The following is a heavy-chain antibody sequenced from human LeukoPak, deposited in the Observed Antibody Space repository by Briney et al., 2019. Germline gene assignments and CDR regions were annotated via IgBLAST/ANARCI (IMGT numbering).Heavy chain of an antibody. J-gene: IGHJ4*02. CDR3: ARGVEPLAANTLAY. Sequence: GGSLRLSCAASGFTVITNDMTWVRQAPGKGLWWVSVLYSDGNTKYADSVQGRFTISRDNSKNTLYLEMNSLSPDDTAVYYCARGVEPLAANTLAYWGQGTLVTVSS. CDR2: LYSDGNT. CDR1: GFTVITND. V-gene: IGHV3-53*01. D-gene: IGHD1-14*01.